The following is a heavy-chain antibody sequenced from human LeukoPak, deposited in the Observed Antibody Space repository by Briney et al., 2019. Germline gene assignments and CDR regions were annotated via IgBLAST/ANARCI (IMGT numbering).Heavy chain of an antibody. CDR1: GFTFNDYG. D-gene: IGHD1-26*01. V-gene: IGHV3-23*01. Sequence: GGSLRLSCAASGFTFNDYGMSWVRQAPGKGLEWVSAISGSGGSTYYADSVKGRFTISRDNSKNTLYLQMNSLRAEDTAVYYCAKEGGSGSYLFGPDYWGQGTLVTVSS. CDR2: ISGSGGST. J-gene: IGHJ4*02. CDR3: AKEGGSGSYLFGPDY.